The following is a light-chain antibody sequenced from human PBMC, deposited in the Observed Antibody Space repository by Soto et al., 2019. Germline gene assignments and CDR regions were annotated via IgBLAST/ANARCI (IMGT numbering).Light chain of an antibody. J-gene: IGKJ1*01. CDR3: QQYHFFWT. V-gene: IGKV1-5*03. Sequence: DIQTTQSPSTLSASVGDRATITCRASRNIDIGLAWYQQKPGKAPKLLIYKASTLESGVPLRFSGSGSGTEFTLTITSLQPDDIATYYCQQYHFFWTFGQGTRVEIK. CDR1: RNIDIG. CDR2: KAS.